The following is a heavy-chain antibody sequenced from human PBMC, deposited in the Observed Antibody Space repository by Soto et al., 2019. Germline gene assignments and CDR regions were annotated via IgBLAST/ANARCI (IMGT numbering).Heavy chain of an antibody. V-gene: IGHV4-38-2*02. CDR2: IYPSVSS. J-gene: IGHJ4*02. CDR3: AREKVGTTFFDN. D-gene: IGHD1-1*01. Sequence: XATLSLTCNVSGFAISRGYYWCCVRQSPGKGLEWIGSIYPSVSSYHNPSLETRLTLSIDTSKNQFTLKLASVTAADTALYYCAREKVGTTFFDNWGKGIQVSVS. CDR1: GFAISRGYY.